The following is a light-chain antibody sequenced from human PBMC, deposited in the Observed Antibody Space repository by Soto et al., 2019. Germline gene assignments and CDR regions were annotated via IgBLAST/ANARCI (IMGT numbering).Light chain of an antibody. CDR2: DAS. CDR1: QSISSW. CDR3: QHYKSYSEA. Sequence: ASQSISSWVDWYQQKPGKDPQLRSYDASTLPSVVPSRGSGRGSGTEGTRTISSLQTDDFATDSCQHYKSYSEAFGQGTKVDIK. J-gene: IGKJ1*01. V-gene: IGKV1-5*01.